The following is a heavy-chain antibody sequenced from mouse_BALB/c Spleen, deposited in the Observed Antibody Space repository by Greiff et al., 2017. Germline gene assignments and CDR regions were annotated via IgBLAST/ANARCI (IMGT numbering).Heavy chain of an antibody. CDR3: ARLGDGYGDYFDY. CDR1: GFAFSSYD. J-gene: IGHJ2*01. CDR2: ISSGGGST. D-gene: IGHD2-2*01. Sequence: EVKLMESGGGLVKPGGSLKLSCAASGFAFSSYDMSWVRQTPEKRLEWVAYISSGGGSTYYPDTVKGRFTISRDNAKNTLYLQMSSLKSEDTAMYYCARLGDGYGDYFDYWGQGTTLTVSS. V-gene: IGHV5-12-1*01.